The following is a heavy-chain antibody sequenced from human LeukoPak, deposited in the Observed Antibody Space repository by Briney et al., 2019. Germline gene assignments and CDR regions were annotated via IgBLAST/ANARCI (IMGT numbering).Heavy chain of an antibody. CDR1: GGTFSSYA. D-gene: IGHD1-1*01. J-gene: IGHJ4*02. Sequence: GASVKVSCKASGGTFSSYAISWVRQAPGQGLEWMGRIIPILGIANYAQKFQGRVTITADKSTSTAYMELSSLRSDDTAVYYCARDGPIGVVQPGSQGYWGQGTLVTVSS. V-gene: IGHV1-69*04. CDR3: ARDGPIGVVQPGSQGY. CDR2: IIPILGIA.